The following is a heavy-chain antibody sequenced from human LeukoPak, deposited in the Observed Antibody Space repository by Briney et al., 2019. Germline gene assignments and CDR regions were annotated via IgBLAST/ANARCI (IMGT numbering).Heavy chain of an antibody. CDR1: GYSFTSYD. D-gene: IGHD3-10*01. CDR2: MNPSSGNT. Sequence: GASVKDSCKASGYSFTSYDINWVRPATGQGPEWIGWMNPSSGNTGYAQRFQGRVTMTRDTSTSTAYLELSSLTSDDTAVYYCAAHTYYYSSGSFGHWGQGTLVTVSS. J-gene: IGHJ4*02. V-gene: IGHV1-8*01. CDR3: AAHTYYYSSGSFGH.